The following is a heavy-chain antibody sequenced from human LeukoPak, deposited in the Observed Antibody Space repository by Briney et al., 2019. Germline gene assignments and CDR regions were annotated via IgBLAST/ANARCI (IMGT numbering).Heavy chain of an antibody. CDR2: IIPILGIA. CDR1: GGTFSSYD. Sequence: SVKVSCKASGGTFSSYDISWVRQAPGQGLEWMGRIIPILGIANYAQKFQGRVTITADKSTSTAYMELSSLRSEDTAVYYCAREGVPGIAAAGSVYYGMDVWGQGTTVTVSS. J-gene: IGHJ6*02. V-gene: IGHV1-69*04. D-gene: IGHD6-13*01. CDR3: AREGVPGIAAAGSVYYGMDV.